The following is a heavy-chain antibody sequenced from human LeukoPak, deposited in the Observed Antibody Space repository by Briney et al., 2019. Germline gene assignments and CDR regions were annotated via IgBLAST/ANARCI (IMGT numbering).Heavy chain of an antibody. Sequence: GGSLRLSCAASGFTFSSYSMNWVRQAPGKGLEWVSSISSSSSYIYYADSVKGRFTISRDNAKNSLYLQMNSLRAEDTAVYYCAKDTGSGSYSFGGSDYWGQGTLVTVSS. CDR2: ISSSSSYI. J-gene: IGHJ4*02. V-gene: IGHV3-21*01. D-gene: IGHD1-26*01. CDR1: GFTFSSYS. CDR3: AKDTGSGSYSFGGSDY.